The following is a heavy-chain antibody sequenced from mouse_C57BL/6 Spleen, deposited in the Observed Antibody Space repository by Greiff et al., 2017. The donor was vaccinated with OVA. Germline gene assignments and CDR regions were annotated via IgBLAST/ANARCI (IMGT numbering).Heavy chain of an antibody. D-gene: IGHD1-1*01. CDR2: IYPRSGNT. V-gene: IGHV1-81*01. J-gene: IGHJ2*01. Sequence: QQRTGQGLEWIGEIYPRSGNTYYNEKFKGKATLTADKSSSTAYMELRSLTSEDSAVYFCAEGITTVVATNYFDYWGQGTTLTVSS. CDR3: AEGITTVVATNYFDY.